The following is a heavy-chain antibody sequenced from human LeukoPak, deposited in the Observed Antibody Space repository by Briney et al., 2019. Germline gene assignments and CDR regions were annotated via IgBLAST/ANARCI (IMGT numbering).Heavy chain of an antibody. D-gene: IGHD3-10*01. Sequence: AGGSLRLSCAASGFTFSIYGTHWVRQAPGKGLEWVAVIANDAKTTYYADSVKGRFTISRDNSKNTFYLQMNSLRAEDTGVYYCTKEGLPSRSSWSAWFDPWGQGTLVTVSS. CDR3: TKEGLPSRSSWSAWFDP. CDR2: IANDAKTT. CDR1: GFTFSIYG. V-gene: IGHV3-30*18. J-gene: IGHJ5*02.